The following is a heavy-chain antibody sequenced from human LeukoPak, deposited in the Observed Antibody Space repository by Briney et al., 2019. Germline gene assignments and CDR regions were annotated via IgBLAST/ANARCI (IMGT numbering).Heavy chain of an antibody. J-gene: IGHJ6*02. CDR2: IYSGGST. CDR1: GFTVSSNY. CDR3: ARGAGLYYYYGMDV. Sequence: GGSLRLSCAASGFTVSSNYMSWVRQAPGKGLEWVSVIYSGGSTYYADSVKGRFAISRDNSKNTLYLQMNSLRAEDTAVYYCARGAGLYYYYGMDVWGQGTTVTVSS. V-gene: IGHV3-53*01.